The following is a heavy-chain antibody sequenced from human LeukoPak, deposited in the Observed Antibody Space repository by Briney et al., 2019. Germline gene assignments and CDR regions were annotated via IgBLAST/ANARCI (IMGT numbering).Heavy chain of an antibody. J-gene: IGHJ4*02. CDR1: GFTFGDYA. V-gene: IGHV3-49*03. D-gene: IGHD3-9*01. CDR3: TRDLLWERYFDWPRPEFDY. CDR2: IRSKAYGGTT. Sequence: GGSLRLSCTASGFTFGDYAMSWFRQAPGKGLEWVGFIRSKAYGGTTEYAASVKGRFTISRDDSKSIAYLQMNSLKTEDTAVYYCTRDLLWERYFDWPRPEFDYWGQGTLVTVSS.